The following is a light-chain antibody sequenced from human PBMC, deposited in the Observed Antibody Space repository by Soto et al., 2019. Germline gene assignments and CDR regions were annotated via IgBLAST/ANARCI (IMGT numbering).Light chain of an antibody. Sequence: EIVLTQSPATLSLSPGERATLSCRASQSVSSYLAWYQQKPGQAPRLLIYDASNRATGIPARFSGSGSGTDFTLTISSLEPEDFAVNYCQQRSNWPPRFGEGTRLEIK. J-gene: IGKJ5*01. V-gene: IGKV3-11*01. CDR1: QSVSSY. CDR2: DAS. CDR3: QQRSNWPPR.